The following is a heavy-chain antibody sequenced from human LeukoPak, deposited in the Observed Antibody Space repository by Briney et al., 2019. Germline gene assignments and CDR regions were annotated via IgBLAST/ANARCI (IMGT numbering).Heavy chain of an antibody. V-gene: IGHV1-2*06. CDR3: ARDSLVSGDH. CDR1: GYTFTGYY. D-gene: IGHD6-6*01. Sequence: ASVKISCQAPGYTFTGYYIHWVRQAPGQGLEWVGRIDPKSGGTSYAQKFRGRVTMTGDTSITTAYMELTRLESDDTAVYYCARDSLVSGDHWGQGTLVAVSS. J-gene: IGHJ4*02. CDR2: IDPKSGGT.